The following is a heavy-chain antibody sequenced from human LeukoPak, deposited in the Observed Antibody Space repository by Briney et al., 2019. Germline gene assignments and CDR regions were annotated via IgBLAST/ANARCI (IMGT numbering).Heavy chain of an antibody. Sequence: GGSLRLSCAASGFTFSSYWMSWVRQAPGKGLEWVANINQDGGEKYYVDSVKGRFTISRDNAKNSPYLQMNSLRAEDTAVYYCASIVVVIGTRSFDYWGQGSLVSVSS. V-gene: IGHV3-7*01. CDR3: ASIVVVIGTRSFDY. CDR2: INQDGGEK. D-gene: IGHD2-15*01. J-gene: IGHJ4*02. CDR1: GFTFSSYW.